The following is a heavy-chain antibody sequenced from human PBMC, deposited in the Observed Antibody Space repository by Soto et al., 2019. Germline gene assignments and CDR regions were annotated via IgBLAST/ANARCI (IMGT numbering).Heavy chain of an antibody. CDR2: ISSSSSYI. V-gene: IGHV3-21*01. D-gene: IGHD6-13*01. CDR1: GFTFSSYS. Sequence: PGGSLRLSCAASGFTFSSYSMNWVRQAPGKGLEWVSSISSSSSYIYYADSVKGRFTISRDNAKNSLYLQMNSLRAEDTAVYYCAREGIAAADHYYYYGMDVWGQGTTVTVSS. J-gene: IGHJ6*02. CDR3: AREGIAAADHYYYYGMDV.